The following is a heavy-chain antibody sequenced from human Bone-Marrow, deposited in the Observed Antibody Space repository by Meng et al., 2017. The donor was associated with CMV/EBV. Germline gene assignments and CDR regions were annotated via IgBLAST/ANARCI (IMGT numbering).Heavy chain of an antibody. V-gene: IGHV3-74*01. J-gene: IGHJ5*02. CDR3: VREDGVDASRGNRFDP. CDR1: GFGFSAYW. CDR2: INHDGSNT. Sequence: GESLKISCAASGFGFSAYWMHWARQGPGKGLVWVSRINHDGSNTIYADSVKGRFTISRDNAKNTLYLQMNTLRAEDTAVYYCVREDGVDASRGNRFDPCGQGTLVTVSS. D-gene: IGHD3-3*01.